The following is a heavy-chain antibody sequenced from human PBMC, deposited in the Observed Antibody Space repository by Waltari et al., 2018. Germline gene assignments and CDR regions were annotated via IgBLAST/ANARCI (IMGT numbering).Heavy chain of an antibody. J-gene: IGHJ3*02. D-gene: IGHD6-13*01. V-gene: IGHV4-34*01. CDR3: ARGYKQQLVTRAGYAFDI. CDR1: GGSFSGYY. CDR2: INHSGST. Sequence: QVQLQQWGAGLLEPSETLSLTCAVYGGSFSGYYWSWIRQPPGKGLEWIGEINHSGSTNYNPSLKSRVTISVDTSKNQFSLKLSSVTAADTAVYYCARGYKQQLVTRAGYAFDIWGQGTMVTVSS.